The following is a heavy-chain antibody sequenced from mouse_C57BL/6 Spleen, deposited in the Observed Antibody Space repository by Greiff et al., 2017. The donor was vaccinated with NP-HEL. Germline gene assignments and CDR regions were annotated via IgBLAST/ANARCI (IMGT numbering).Heavy chain of an antibody. D-gene: IGHD2-4*01. CDR2: IHPSDSDT. CDR1: GYTFPSYW. Sequence: QVQLQQPGADLLKPGASVKVSCKASGYTFPSYWMHWVKQRPGQGLEWIGRIHPSDSDTNYNQKFKGKATLTVDKSSSTAYMQLSSLTSEDSAVYYCAIQRIYYDYDRYAMDYWGQGTSVTVSS. J-gene: IGHJ4*01. CDR3: AIQRIYYDYDRYAMDY. V-gene: IGHV1-74*01.